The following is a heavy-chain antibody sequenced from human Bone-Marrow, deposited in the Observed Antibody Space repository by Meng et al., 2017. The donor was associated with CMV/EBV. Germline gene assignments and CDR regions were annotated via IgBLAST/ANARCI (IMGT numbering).Heavy chain of an antibody. V-gene: IGHV3-30-3*01. Sequence: GGSLRLSCAASGFTFSSYAMHWVRQAPGKGLEWVAVISYDGSNKYYAASVKGRFTISRDNSKNTLYLQMNSLRAEDKAVYYCARKDDFWSGYLSPSDAFDIWGQGTMVTVSS. D-gene: IGHD3-3*01. CDR3: ARKDDFWSGYLSPSDAFDI. CDR2: ISYDGSNK. J-gene: IGHJ3*02. CDR1: GFTFSSYA.